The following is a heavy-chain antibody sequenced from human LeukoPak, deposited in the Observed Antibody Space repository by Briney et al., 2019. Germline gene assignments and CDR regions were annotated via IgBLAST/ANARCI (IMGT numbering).Heavy chain of an antibody. D-gene: IGHD1-26*01. CDR1: GGSISSYY. V-gene: IGHV4-59*01. Sequence: SETLSLTCTVSGGSISSYYWSWIRQPPGKGLEWIGYIYYSGSTNYNPSLKSRVTISVDTSKNQFSLKLSSVTAADTAVYYCARAHGSYPDAFDIWGQGTMVTVS. CDR2: IYYSGST. CDR3: ARAHGSYPDAFDI. J-gene: IGHJ3*02.